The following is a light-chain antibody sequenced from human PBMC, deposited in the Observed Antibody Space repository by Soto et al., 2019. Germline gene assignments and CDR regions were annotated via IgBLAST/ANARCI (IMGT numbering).Light chain of an antibody. V-gene: IGLV1-47*01. CDR1: SSNIGGNY. CDR2: KNN. Sequence: QSVVTQPPSASGTPGQRVTISCSGSSSNIGGNYVYWYQHLPGTAPKVLIYKNNHRPSGVPGRFSGSKSDTSASLAISGLRSEDEAHYYCAVWDDSLSGVVFGGGTKLTVL. J-gene: IGLJ3*02. CDR3: AVWDDSLSGVV.